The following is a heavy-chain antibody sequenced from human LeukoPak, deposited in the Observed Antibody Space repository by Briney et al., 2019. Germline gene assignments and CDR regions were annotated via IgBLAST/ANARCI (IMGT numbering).Heavy chain of an antibody. CDR1: GFTFSSYA. V-gene: IGHV3-30-3*02. J-gene: IGHJ4*02. Sequence: GGSLRPSCAASGFTFSSYAMHWVRQAPGKGLGWVAVISYDGSNKYYADSVKGRFTISRDNSKNTLYLQMNSLRAEDTAVYYCAKSKTGCSGGSCYSGYFDYWGQGTLVTVSS. CDR3: AKSKTGCSGGSCYSGYFDY. D-gene: IGHD2-15*01. CDR2: ISYDGSNK.